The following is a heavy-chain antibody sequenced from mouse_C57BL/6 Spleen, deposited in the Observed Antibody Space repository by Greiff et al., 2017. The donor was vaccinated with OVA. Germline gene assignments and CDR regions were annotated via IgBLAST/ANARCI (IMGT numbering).Heavy chain of an antibody. D-gene: IGHD4-1*01. CDR2: ISSGSSTI. Sequence: EVKVVESGGGLVKPGGSLKLSCAASGFTFSDYGMHWVRQAPEKGLEWVAYISSGSSTIYYADTVKGRFTISRDNAKNTLFLQMTSLRPEDTAMYYCARANWDYAMDYWGQGTSVTVSS. V-gene: IGHV5-17*01. CDR3: ARANWDYAMDY. CDR1: GFTFSDYG. J-gene: IGHJ4*01.